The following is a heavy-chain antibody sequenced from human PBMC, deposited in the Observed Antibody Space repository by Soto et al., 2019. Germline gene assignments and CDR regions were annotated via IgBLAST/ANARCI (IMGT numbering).Heavy chain of an antibody. Sequence: ASVEVSCQSSGGTFRRYAISWVRQAPVQGLEWMGGIIPIFGTANYAQKFQGRVTITADESTSTAYMELSSLRSEDTAVYYCAREMAKSKGYYYYGMDVWGQGTTVTVSS. J-gene: IGHJ6*02. CDR3: AREMAKSKGYYYYGMDV. V-gene: IGHV1-69*13. CDR2: IIPIFGTA. D-gene: IGHD5-12*01. CDR1: GGTFRRYA.